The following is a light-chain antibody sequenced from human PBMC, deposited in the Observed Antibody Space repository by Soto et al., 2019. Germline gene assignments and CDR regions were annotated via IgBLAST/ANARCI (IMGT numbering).Light chain of an antibody. V-gene: IGKV3-15*01. J-gene: IGKJ1*01. Sequence: EIVMTQSPATLSVSPGARATLSCRASQSVSSHLAWYQQKPGQAPRLLIYGASTTATGIPAGFSCSGSGTEVTLTMSSLQSEDFAVYYCQQYNNWPPVTFGQGTKVEIK. CDR2: GAS. CDR3: QQYNNWPPVT. CDR1: QSVSSH.